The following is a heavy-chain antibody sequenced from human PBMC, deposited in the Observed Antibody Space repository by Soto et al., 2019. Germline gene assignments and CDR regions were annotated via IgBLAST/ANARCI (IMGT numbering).Heavy chain of an antibody. J-gene: IGHJ3*01. CDR3: ALSAQWHGFGP. CDR2: FSYRGST. D-gene: IGHD3-10*01. Sequence: QVQLQESGPGLVRPSQTLSLTCTVSAGSISTINYYWSWIRQHPEKGLAWIGYFSYRGSTFYHSSVKCRVTISLDTSKNQFSLTLTSVSAADTAVYYCALSAQWHGFGPWGQGTMVTVSS. V-gene: IGHV4-31*03. CDR1: AGSISTINYY.